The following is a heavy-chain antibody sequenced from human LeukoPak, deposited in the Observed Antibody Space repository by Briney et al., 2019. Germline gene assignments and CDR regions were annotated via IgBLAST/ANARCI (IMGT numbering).Heavy chain of an antibody. Sequence: GGSLRLSCAASGFTFSSYTMNWVRQAPGKGLEWVASLSSTYRYIYYGDSVKGRFTVSRDNAKNSLYLQTNSLRDEDTAVYYCARDWEYWYFDLWGRGTLVTVSS. CDR3: ARDWEYWYFDL. J-gene: IGHJ2*01. V-gene: IGHV3-21*01. CDR2: LSSTYRYI. D-gene: IGHD2/OR15-2a*01. CDR1: GFTFSSYT.